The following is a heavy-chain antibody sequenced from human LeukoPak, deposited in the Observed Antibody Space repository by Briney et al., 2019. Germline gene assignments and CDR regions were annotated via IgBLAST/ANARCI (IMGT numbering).Heavy chain of an antibody. CDR3: ARVRYFDWSDWFDP. CDR2: IYHSGST. CDR1: GYSISSGYY. Sequence: PSETLSLTCAVSGYSISSGYYGGWIRQPPGEGLGWIGSIYHSGSTYYNPSLKSRVTISVDTSKNQFSLKLSSVTAADTAVYYCARVRYFDWSDWFDPWGQGTLVTVSS. J-gene: IGHJ5*02. D-gene: IGHD3-9*01. V-gene: IGHV4-38-2*01.